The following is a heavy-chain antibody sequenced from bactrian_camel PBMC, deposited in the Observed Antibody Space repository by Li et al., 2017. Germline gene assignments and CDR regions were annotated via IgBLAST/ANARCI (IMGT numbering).Heavy chain of an antibody. Sequence: HVQLVESGGGSVQAGGSLRLSCAASGYIYSINCMGWFRQAPGKEREGVAIIYTGSGRTSYRDSVKGRFTISQDNAGSTLYLQMNDLRPEDTAMYFCAARPISTRDCVAGGTAEFGCWGQGTQVTVS. CDR3: AARPISTRDCVAGGTAEFGC. CDR1: GYIYSINC. V-gene: IGHV3S54*01. J-gene: IGHJ6*01. CDR2: IYTGSGRT. D-gene: IGHD1*01.